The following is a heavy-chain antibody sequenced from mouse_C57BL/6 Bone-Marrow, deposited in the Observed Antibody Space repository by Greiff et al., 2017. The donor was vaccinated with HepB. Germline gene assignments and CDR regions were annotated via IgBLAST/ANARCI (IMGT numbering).Heavy chain of an antibody. CDR2: INPSNGGT. CDR3: AAFDLLPYWYFDV. V-gene: IGHV1-53*01. J-gene: IGHJ1*03. Sequence: VQLQQPGTELVKPGASVKLSCKASGYTFTSYWMHWVKQRPGQGLEWIGNINPSNGGTNYNEKFKSKATLTEDKSSSTAYMQLSSLTSEDSAVYCCAAFDLLPYWYFDVWGTGTTVTVSS. CDR1: GYTFTSYW. D-gene: IGHD2-1*01.